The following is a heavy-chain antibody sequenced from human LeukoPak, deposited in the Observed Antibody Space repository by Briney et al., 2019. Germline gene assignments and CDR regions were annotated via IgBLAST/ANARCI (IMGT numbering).Heavy chain of an antibody. Sequence: GRSLRLSCAASGFTSTNYAMNWVRQAPGKGLEWVSIVIGSSGSTDYADSVKGRFTISRDNSKNMVFLQMNSLRPEDTAIYYCVMGAYDYIEMGYFDSWGQGTLVIVSS. V-gene: IGHV3-23*01. CDR2: VIGSSGST. CDR1: GFTSTNYA. J-gene: IGHJ4*02. D-gene: IGHD5-12*01. CDR3: VMGAYDYIEMGYFDS.